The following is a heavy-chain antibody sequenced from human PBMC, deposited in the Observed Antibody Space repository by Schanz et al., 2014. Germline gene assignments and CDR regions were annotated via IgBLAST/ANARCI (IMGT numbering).Heavy chain of an antibody. CDR3: ARLGTGMAVAGSVIDSYYYYMDV. CDR2: IIPILGIA. Sequence: QVQLVQSGAEVKKPGSSMKVSCKASGGTFSTYTISWVRQAPGQGLEWMGRIIPILGIANYAQKFQGRVTITADKSTFTAYMDVSSLRSEDTAVYYCARLGTGMAVAGSVIDSYYYYMDVWGEGTTVTVSS. D-gene: IGHD6-19*01. CDR1: GGTFSTYT. J-gene: IGHJ6*03. V-gene: IGHV1-69*02.